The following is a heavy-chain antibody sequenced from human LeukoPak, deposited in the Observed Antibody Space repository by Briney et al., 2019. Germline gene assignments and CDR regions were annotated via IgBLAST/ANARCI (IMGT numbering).Heavy chain of an antibody. CDR2: INHSGST. J-gene: IGHJ4*02. D-gene: IGHD4-17*01. CDR1: GGSFSGYY. V-gene: IGHV4-34*01. Sequence: SETLSLTCAVYGGSFSGYYWSWIRQPPGKGLEWIGEINHSGSTNYNPSLKSRVTISVDTSKNQFSLKLSSVTAADTAMYYCARGYGDYEYYFDYWGQGTLVTVSS. CDR3: ARGYGDYEYYFDY.